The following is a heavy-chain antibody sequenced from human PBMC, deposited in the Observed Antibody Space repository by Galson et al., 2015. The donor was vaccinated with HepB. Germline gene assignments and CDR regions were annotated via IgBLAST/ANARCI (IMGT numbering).Heavy chain of an antibody. D-gene: IGHD7-27*01. J-gene: IGHJ3*02. CDR3: ARVPISNWGDGFDI. CDR2: VNPNSGDT. CDR1: GYTFTSYD. V-gene: IGHV1-8*01. Sequence: SVKVSCKASGYTFTSYDIKWVRQASGHGLEWMGWVNPNSGDTSNAKKFQGRVQRTRNTSRNTAYMEMNSLRSDDTAVYYCARVPISNWGDGFDIWGQGTMVTVSA.